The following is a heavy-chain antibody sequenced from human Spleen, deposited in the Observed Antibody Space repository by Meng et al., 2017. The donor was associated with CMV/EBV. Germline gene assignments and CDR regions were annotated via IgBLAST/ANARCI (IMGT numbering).Heavy chain of an antibody. J-gene: IGHJ5*02. CDR1: GYPFSGYY. CDR3: ARDYPYSSTFWSSKGWFDP. Sequence: ASVKVSCKTSGYPFSGYYVDWVRQAPGQGLEWMGWINPNTGATDYAQKFQGRVTMTRDASISTVFMELSRLKSDDTAVYYCARDYPYSSTFWSSKGWFDPWGQGTLVTVSS. V-gene: IGHV1-2*02. D-gene: IGHD6-13*01. CDR2: INPNTGAT.